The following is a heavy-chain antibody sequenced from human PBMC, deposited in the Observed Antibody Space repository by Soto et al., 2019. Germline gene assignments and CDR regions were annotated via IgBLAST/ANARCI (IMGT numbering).Heavy chain of an antibody. J-gene: IGHJ3*02. Sequence: GGSLRLSCAASGFTVSNNYMSWVRQAPGKGLEWVSAIYSGGNTYYADSVKGRFTISRDNSKNTLYLQMNTLRAEDTAVYYCARDSTTPGAFDIWGQGAKVTVSS. D-gene: IGHD2-2*01. CDR2: IYSGGNT. CDR1: GFTVSNNY. CDR3: ARDSTTPGAFDI. V-gene: IGHV3-53*01.